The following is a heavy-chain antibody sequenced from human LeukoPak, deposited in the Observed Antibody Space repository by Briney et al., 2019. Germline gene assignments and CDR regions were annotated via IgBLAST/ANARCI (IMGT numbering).Heavy chain of an antibody. J-gene: IGHJ4*02. CDR2: ISGSGGST. CDR1: GFTFSSYE. V-gene: IGHV3-23*01. CDR3: AKDSFPVVVTAVLDY. Sequence: GGSLRLSCAASGFTFSSYEMNWVRQAPGKGLEWVSAISGSGGSTYYADSVKGRFTISRDNSKNTLYLQMNSLRAEDTAVYYCAKDSFPVVVTAVLDYWGQGTLVTVSS. D-gene: IGHD2-21*02.